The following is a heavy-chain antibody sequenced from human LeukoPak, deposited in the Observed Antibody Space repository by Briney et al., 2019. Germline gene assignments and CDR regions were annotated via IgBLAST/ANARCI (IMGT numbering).Heavy chain of an antibody. J-gene: IGHJ4*02. Sequence: GGSLRLSCAASGFTFSTYWMHWVRQAPGKGLVWVSRINPDGTTTSYADSVKGRFTISRDNAKDTVYLQMNSLRAEDTAVYYCAREVIAAAGPFDYWGQGTLVTVSS. V-gene: IGHV3-74*01. CDR3: AREVIAAAGPFDY. D-gene: IGHD6-13*01. CDR1: GFTFSTYW. CDR2: INPDGTTT.